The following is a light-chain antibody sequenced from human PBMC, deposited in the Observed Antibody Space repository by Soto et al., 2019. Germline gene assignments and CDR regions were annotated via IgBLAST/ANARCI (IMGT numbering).Light chain of an antibody. CDR2: DAS. J-gene: IGKJ4*01. CDR3: QQRSIWPPLT. Sequence: EVVLTQSPATLSLSPGERATLSCRASQSISSFLAWYQQKPGQAPRLLIYDASNRATGIPARFSGSGSGTDFTLTISSLEPVDFAVYYCQQRSIWPPLTFGGGTKVEI. V-gene: IGKV3-11*01. CDR1: QSISSF.